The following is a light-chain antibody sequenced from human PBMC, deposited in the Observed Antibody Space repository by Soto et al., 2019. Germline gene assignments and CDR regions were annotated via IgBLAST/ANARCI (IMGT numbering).Light chain of an antibody. CDR2: GAS. J-gene: IGKJ2*01. Sequence: EILMTQSPATLSVSPGERATLSCRASQSVSSNLAWYQQKPGQAPRLLIYGASTRATGISVRFSGSGSGTEFTLTISSLQSEDFAVYYCQQYNNWPPYTFGQGTKLEIK. CDR3: QQYNNWPPYT. CDR1: QSVSSN. V-gene: IGKV3-15*01.